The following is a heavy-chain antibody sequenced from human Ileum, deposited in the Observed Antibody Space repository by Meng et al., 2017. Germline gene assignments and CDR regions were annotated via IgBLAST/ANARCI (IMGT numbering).Heavy chain of an antibody. CDR2: IYHSGST. Sequence: LRLPEPVPGLTTPSGTLALTRDSAGDSMNNRNWWSLVRQPPGKGLEWVGEIYHSGSTNYNPSLKSRVNMSLDKSNNQFSLMLSSVNAADTAVYYCARGGLNAFGDQSEPHFDYWGQGTLVTVSS. J-gene: IGHJ4*02. D-gene: IGHD1-14*01. V-gene: IGHV4-4*02. CDR1: GDSMNNRNW. CDR3: ARGGLNAFGDQSEPHFDY.